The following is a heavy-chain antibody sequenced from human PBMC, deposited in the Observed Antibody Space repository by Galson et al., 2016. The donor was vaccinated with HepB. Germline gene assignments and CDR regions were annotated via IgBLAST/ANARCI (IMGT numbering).Heavy chain of an antibody. Sequence: SLRLSCAASGFTFRNHWMSWIRQAPGKGLEWVANIKYDGNEKYYVEYMKGRFTVSRDNARDSLYLQMNSLRADDTAVYYCAKIDDSRWYFDLWGRGTLVTVSS. CDR1: GFTFRNHW. CDR3: AKIDDSRWYFDL. CDR2: IKYDGNEK. V-gene: IGHV3-7*03. D-gene: IGHD3-16*01. J-gene: IGHJ2*01.